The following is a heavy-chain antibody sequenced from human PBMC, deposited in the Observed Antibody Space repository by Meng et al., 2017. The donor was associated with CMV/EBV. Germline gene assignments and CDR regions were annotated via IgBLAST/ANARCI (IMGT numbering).Heavy chain of an antibody. CDR1: GGTFSSYA. D-gene: IGHD5-24*01. CDR2: IIPIFGTA. CDR3: ARMPRDGYNYIDY. Sequence: QVQLVQSGAEVKKPGASVKVSCKASGGTFSSYAISWVRQAPGQGLEWMGGIIPIFGTANYAQKFQGRVTITADESTSTAYMELSGLRSEDTAVYYCARMPRDGYNYIDYWGQGTLVTVSS. V-gene: IGHV1-69*12. J-gene: IGHJ4*02.